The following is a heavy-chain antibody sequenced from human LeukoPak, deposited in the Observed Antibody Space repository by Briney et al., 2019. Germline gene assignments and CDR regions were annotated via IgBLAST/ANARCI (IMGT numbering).Heavy chain of an antibody. J-gene: IGHJ4*02. V-gene: IGHV5-10-1*01. CDR3: ARHAKAYGSSCDY. CDR2: IDPSDSYT. CDR1: GYSFTTYW. D-gene: IGHD6-13*01. Sequence: GESLKISCKGSGYSFTTYWFSWVRQMPGKGLEWMGRIDPSDSYTNYSPSFQGHVTISADKSFSTAYLQWASLKASDTAMYYCARHAKAYGSSCDYWGQGTLVTVSS.